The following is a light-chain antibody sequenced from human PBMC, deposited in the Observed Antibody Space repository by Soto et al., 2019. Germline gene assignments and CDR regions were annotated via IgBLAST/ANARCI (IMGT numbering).Light chain of an antibody. Sequence: QSVLTQPPSVSGAPGQRVTISCTGSSSNIGADYHVHWYQQLPGTAPKLLIYTNTNRPSGVPDRFSASKSGTSASLAITGRQAEDEADYYCQSYDISLSAWVFGGGTKLTVL. CDR3: QSYDISLSAWV. CDR2: TNT. J-gene: IGLJ2*01. V-gene: IGLV1-40*01. CDR1: SSNIGADYH.